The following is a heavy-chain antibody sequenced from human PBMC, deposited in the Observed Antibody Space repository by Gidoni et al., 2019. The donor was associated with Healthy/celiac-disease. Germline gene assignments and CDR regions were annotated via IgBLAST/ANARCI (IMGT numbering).Heavy chain of an antibody. CDR3: ARGGSVPAAWGGNWFDP. D-gene: IGHD2-2*01. V-gene: IGHV5-51*03. CDR1: GYSFTIYW. Sequence: GAEVNKPGESLTSYCKGSGYSFTIYWIGWVRQMPGKGLEWMGIIYPGDSDTRYSPSFQGQVTISADKSISTAYLQWSSLKASDTAMYYCARGGSVPAAWGGNWFDPWGQGTLVTVSS. CDR2: IYPGDSDT. J-gene: IGHJ5*02.